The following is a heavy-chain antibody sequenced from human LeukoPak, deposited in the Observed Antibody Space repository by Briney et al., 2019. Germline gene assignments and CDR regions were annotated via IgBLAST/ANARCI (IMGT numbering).Heavy chain of an antibody. J-gene: IGHJ4*02. CDR2: VSGATGNS. CDR3: AKDHQCYDRSGYCPIDY. D-gene: IGHD3-22*01. CDR1: VFTFSTYC. Sequence: GGSLRLSCAASVFTFSTYCMNWVRQAPRNGPEWVSSVSGATGNSYYVGSVKGRFIISRDDSKNTLYLQMNSLRAEDTAVYYCAKDHQCYDRSGYCPIDYWGQGTLVTVSA. V-gene: IGHV3-23*01.